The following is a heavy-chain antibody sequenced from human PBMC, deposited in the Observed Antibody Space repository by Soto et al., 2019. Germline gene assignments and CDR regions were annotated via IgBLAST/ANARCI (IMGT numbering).Heavy chain of an antibody. J-gene: IGHJ6*02. CDR2: INHSGST. V-gene: IGHV4-34*01. CDR3: ARRHITMVRGHSGYYYGMDV. D-gene: IGHD3-10*01. CDR1: GGSFSGYY. Sequence: PSETLSLTCAVYGGSFSGYYWSWIRQPPGKGLEWIGEINHSGSTNYNPSLKSRVTISVDTSKNQFSLKLSSVTAADTAVYYCARRHITMVRGHSGYYYGMDVWGQGTTVTVSS.